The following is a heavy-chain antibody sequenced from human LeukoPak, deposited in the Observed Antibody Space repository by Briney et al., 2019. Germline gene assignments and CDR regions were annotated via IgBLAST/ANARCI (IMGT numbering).Heavy chain of an antibody. J-gene: IGHJ4*02. V-gene: IGHV4-34*01. CDR3: ATSKKYGGNPIDY. Sequence: PSETLSLTCAVYGGSFSGYYWSWIRQPPGKGLEWIGEINHSGSTNYNPSLKSRVTISVDTSKNQFSLKLSSVTAADTAVYYCATSKKYGGNPIDYWGQGTLVTVSS. CDR2: INHSGST. D-gene: IGHD4-23*01. CDR1: GGSFSGYY.